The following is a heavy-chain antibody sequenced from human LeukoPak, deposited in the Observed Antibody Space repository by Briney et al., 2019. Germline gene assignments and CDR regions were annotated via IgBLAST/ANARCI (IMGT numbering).Heavy chain of an antibody. D-gene: IGHD4-17*01. V-gene: IGHV4-38-2*02. CDR1: GYSISSGYY. CDR2: IYHSGST. J-gene: IGHJ5*02. CDR3: ARDSGTTGEVKFDP. Sequence: SETLSLTCTVSGYSISSGYYWGWIRQPPGKGLEWIGSIYHSGSTYYNPSLKSRVTISVDTSKNQFSLRLRSVTAADTAVYYCARDSGTTGEVKFDPWGQGTLVTVSS.